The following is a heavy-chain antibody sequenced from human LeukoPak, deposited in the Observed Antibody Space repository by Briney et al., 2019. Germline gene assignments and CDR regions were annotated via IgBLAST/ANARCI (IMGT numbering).Heavy chain of an antibody. CDR2: IYYSGST. J-gene: IGHJ4*02. CDR3: ARVDYKAGYFDY. Sequence: SETLSLTCAVYGGSFSGYYWSWIRQPPGKGLEWIGYIYYSGSTNYNPSLKSRVTISVDTSKNQFSLKLSSVTAADTAVYYCARVDYKAGYFDYWGQGTLVTVSS. D-gene: IGHD3-10*01. CDR1: GGSFSGYY. V-gene: IGHV4-59*01.